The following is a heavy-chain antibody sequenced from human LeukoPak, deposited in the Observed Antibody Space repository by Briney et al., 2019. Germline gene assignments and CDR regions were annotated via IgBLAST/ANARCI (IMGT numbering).Heavy chain of an antibody. CDR3: ARDRDSGYSSGWYPLGN. J-gene: IGHJ4*02. D-gene: IGHD6-19*01. V-gene: IGHV3-53*01. CDR1: GFTVSSNY. Sequence: GGSLRLSCAASGFTVSSNYMSWVRQAPGKGLEWVSVIYSGGSTYYADSVKGRFTISRDNSKNTRYLQMNSLRAEDTAVYYCARDRDSGYSSGWYPLGNWGQGTLVTVSS. CDR2: IYSGGST.